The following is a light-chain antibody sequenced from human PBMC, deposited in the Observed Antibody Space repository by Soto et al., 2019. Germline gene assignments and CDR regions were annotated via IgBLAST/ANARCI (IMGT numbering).Light chain of an antibody. V-gene: IGKV1-5*03. CDR1: HTISSW. J-gene: IGKJ1*01. CDR2: KAS. Sequence: DKKINKSPSTLSGSVGDRVTITCRASHTISSWLAWYQQKPGKAPKLLIYKASTLKSGVPSRFSGSGSGTEFTLTISSLQPDDFATYYCQHYNSYSEAFGQGTKV. CDR3: QHYNSYSEA.